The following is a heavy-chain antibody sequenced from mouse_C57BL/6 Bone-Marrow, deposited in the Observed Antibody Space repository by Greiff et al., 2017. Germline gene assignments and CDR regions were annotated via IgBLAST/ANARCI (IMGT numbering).Heavy chain of an antibody. CDR2: IYPRSGNT. J-gene: IGHJ3*01. D-gene: IGHD4-1*01. Sequence: QVQLQQSGAELARPGASVKLSCKASGYTFTSYGISWVKQRTGQGLEWIGEIYPRSGNTYYNEKFKGKATLTADKSSSTAYMELRSLTSEDSAVYYCARYPLTQFAYWGQGTLVTVSA. CDR1: GYTFTSYG. V-gene: IGHV1-81*01. CDR3: ARYPLTQFAY.